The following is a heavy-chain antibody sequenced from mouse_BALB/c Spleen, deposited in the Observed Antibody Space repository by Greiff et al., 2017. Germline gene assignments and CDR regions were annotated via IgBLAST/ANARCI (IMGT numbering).Heavy chain of an antibody. Sequence: VQGVESGAELAKPGASVKMSCKASGYTFTSYWMHWVKQRPGQGLEWIGYINPSTGYTEYNQKFKDKATLTADKSSSTAYMQLSSLTSEDSAVYYCARSLCITTGGGDFDVWGAGTTVTVAS. CDR3: ARSLCITTGGGDFDV. D-gene: IGHD1-1*01. V-gene: IGHV1-7*01. J-gene: IGHJ1*01. CDR1: GYTFTSYW. CDR2: INPSTGYT.